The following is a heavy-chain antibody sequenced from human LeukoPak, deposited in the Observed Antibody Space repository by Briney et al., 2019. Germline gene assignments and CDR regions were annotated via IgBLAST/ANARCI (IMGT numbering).Heavy chain of an antibody. Sequence: PSETLSLTCTVSGGSISSYYWGWIRQPPGKGLEWIGSIYYSGSTYYNPSLKSRVTISVDTSKNQFSLKLSSVTAADTAVYYCARGGYSSSWSFDYWGQGTLVTVSS. J-gene: IGHJ4*02. CDR3: ARGGYSSSWSFDY. V-gene: IGHV4-39*01. CDR1: GGSISSYY. D-gene: IGHD6-13*01. CDR2: IYYSGST.